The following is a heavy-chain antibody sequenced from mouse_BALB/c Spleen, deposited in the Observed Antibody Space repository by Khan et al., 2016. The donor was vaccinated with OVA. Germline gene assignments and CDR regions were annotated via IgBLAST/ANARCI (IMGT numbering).Heavy chain of an antibody. V-gene: IGHV1S137*01. CDR3: VGGGKFAY. Sequence: QVQLKESGAELVRPGVSVKISCKASGYTITDYAMHWVMQRFAKSQEWLGVISTNYGDADYNPTFQSKASMTVDRSSSTVYMELASVTSEDSANYYGVGGGKFAYWGQGTLVTVSA. CDR1: GYTITDYA. J-gene: IGHJ3*01. CDR2: ISTNYGDA. D-gene: IGHD1-1*02.